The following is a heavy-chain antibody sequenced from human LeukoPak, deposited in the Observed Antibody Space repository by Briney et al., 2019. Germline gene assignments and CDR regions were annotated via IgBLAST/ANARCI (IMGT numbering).Heavy chain of an antibody. CDR3: AKDPPQPRSSWFDY. CDR1: GFTFSSYA. CDR2: ISSNGGST. Sequence: PGGSLRLSCAASGFTFSSYAMHWVRQAPGKGLEYVSAISSNGGSTYYANSVKGRFTISRDNSKNTLYLQMGSLRAEDMAVYYCAKDPPQPRSSWFDYWGQGTLVTVSS. D-gene: IGHD6-13*01. V-gene: IGHV3-64*01. J-gene: IGHJ4*02.